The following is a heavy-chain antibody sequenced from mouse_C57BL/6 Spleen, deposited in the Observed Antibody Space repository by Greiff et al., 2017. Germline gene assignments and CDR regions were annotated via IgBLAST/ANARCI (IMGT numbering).Heavy chain of an antibody. CDR2: IYPGSGST. D-gene: IGHD1-1*01. CDR3: ARKSYYGSSSGYYAMDY. Sequence: QVQLQQPGAELVKPGASVKMSCKASGYTFTSYWITWVKQRPGQGLEWIGDIYPGSGSTNYNEKFKSKATLTVDTSSSTAYMQLSSLTSEDSAVYYCARKSYYGSSSGYYAMDYWGQGTSVTVSS. V-gene: IGHV1-55*01. J-gene: IGHJ4*01. CDR1: GYTFTSYW.